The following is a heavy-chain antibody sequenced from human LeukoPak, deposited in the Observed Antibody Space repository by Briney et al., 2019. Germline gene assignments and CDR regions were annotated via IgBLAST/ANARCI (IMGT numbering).Heavy chain of an antibody. CDR2: INHSGST. CDR1: GGSFGGYS. J-gene: IGHJ4*02. D-gene: IGHD4-17*01. CDR3: ARAARTTVTADFDY. V-gene: IGHV4-34*01. Sequence: PSETLSLTCAVYGGSFGGYSWSWIRHPPGKGLKWMGKINHSGSTNYNPSLKSRVTISVDTSKNQFSLKLSSVTAADTAVCYCARAARTTVTADFDYWGQGTLVTVSS.